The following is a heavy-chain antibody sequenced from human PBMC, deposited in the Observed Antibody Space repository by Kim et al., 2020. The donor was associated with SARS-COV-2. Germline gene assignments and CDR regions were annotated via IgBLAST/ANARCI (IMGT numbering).Heavy chain of an antibody. V-gene: IGHV4-34*01. CDR3: ARGGVLWFGELLPFYYYYGMDV. J-gene: IGHJ6*02. D-gene: IGHD3-10*01. CDR1: GGSFSGYY. CDR2: INHSGST. Sequence: SETLSLTCAVYGGSFSGYYWSWIRQPPGKGLEWIGEINHSGSTNYNPSLKSRVTISVDTSKNQFSLKLSSVTAADTAVYYCARGGVLWFGELLPFYYYYGMDVWGQGTTVTVSS.